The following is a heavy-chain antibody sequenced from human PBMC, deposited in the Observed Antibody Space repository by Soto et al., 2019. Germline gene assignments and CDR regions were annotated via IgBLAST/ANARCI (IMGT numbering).Heavy chain of an antibody. CDR1: GFPFSSYA. D-gene: IGHD5-18*01. Sequence: VGSLRLSCAGPGFPFSSYAMSWVRQAPEKGLEWVSALRDSGVSPYYADSVKGRFTISRDNSKNTLYLQMDSLRVEDTALYYCAKMTSDSYGRNYGMDVWGQGTTVTVSS. CDR3: AKMTSDSYGRNYGMDV. V-gene: IGHV3-23*01. CDR2: LRDSGVSP. J-gene: IGHJ6*02.